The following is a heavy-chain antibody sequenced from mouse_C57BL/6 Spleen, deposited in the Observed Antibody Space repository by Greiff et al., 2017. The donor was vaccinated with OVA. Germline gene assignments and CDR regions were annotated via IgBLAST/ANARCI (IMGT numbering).Heavy chain of an antibody. J-gene: IGHJ2*01. V-gene: IGHV1-50*01. CDR2: IDPSDSYT. Sequence: VKLQQPGAELVKPGASVKLSCKASGYTFTSYWMQWVKQRPGQGLEWIGEIDPSDSYTNYNQKFKGKATLTVDTSSSTAYMQLSSLTSEDSAVYYCARWDYWGQGTTLTVSS. CDR3: ARWDY. CDR1: GYTFTSYW.